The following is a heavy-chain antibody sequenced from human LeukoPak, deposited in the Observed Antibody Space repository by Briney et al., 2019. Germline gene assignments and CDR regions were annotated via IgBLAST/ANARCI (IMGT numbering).Heavy chain of an antibody. CDR2: ISAYNGNT. D-gene: IGHD3-3*01. CDR3: ARDRYDFWSGYHSRAGWFDP. V-gene: IGHV1-18*01. Sequence: GASVKVSCKASGYTFTSYGISWVRHAPGQGLEWMGWISAYNGNTNYAQKLQGRVTMTTDTSTSTAYMELRSLRSDDTAVYYCARDRYDFWSGYHSRAGWFDPWGQGTLVTVSS. CDR1: GYTFTSYG. J-gene: IGHJ5*02.